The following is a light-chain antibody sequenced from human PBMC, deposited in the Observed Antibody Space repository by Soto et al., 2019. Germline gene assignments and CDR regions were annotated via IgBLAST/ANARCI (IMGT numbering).Light chain of an antibody. CDR1: QTVGSN. CDR2: GAS. V-gene: IGKV3-15*01. Sequence: EIVMTQSPATLSVSPGETVTLSCTASQTVGSNLAWYQKRRGQAPRLLIYGASTKATGVPARFRGSGSGTEFTLTITGLQSEDFALYYCHQYNNWPLGTFGLGTQVEIK. J-gene: IGKJ1*01. CDR3: HQYNNWPLGT.